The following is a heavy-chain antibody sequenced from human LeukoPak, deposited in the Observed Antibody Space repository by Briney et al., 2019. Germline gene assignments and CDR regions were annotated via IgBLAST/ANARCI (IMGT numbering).Heavy chain of an antibody. Sequence: TSETLSLTCAVYGGPFSGYYWSWIRQPPGKWLEWIGEINHSGSTNYNPSLKSRVTISVDRIMNQFSLKLNSVTAADTAVYYCAVSAVGFHPRYHWGQGTLVTVSS. CDR2: INHSGST. D-gene: IGHD2-2*01. CDR1: GGPFSGYY. CDR3: AVSAVGFHPRYH. V-gene: IGHV4-34*01. J-gene: IGHJ4*02.